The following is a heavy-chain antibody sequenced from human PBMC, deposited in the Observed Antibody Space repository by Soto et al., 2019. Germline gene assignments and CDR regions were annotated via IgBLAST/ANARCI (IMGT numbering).Heavy chain of an antibody. CDR1: GGTFSNSP. V-gene: IGHV1-69*08. D-gene: IGHD1-26*01. CDR2: IIPSPART. Sequence: QVQLVQSGAELRKPGSAVKLSCKASGGTFSNSPISWVRQIPGQGPEWMGRIIPSPARTIYSRKFRGRVARAADKATQTVYMTLSSLTTEDSGVYYCARDPVGASSFDYWGQGTRVTVSS. CDR3: ARDPVGASSFDY. J-gene: IGHJ4*02.